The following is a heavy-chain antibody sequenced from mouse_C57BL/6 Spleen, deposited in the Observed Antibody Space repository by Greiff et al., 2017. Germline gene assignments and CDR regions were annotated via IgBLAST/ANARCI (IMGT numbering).Heavy chain of an antibody. CDR2: IDPSDSYT. D-gene: IGHD2-3*01. CDR1: GYTFTSYW. Sequence: VQLQQPGAELVKPGASVKLSCKASGYTFTSYWMQWVKQRPGQGLEWIGEIDPSDSYTNYNQKFKGKATLTVDTSSSTAYMQLSSLTSEDSAVYYCARDGPNYFDYWGQGTTLTVSS. CDR3: ARDGPNYFDY. J-gene: IGHJ2*01. V-gene: IGHV1-50*01.